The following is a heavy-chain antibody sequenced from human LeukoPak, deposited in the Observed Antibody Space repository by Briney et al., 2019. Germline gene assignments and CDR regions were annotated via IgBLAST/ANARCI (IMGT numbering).Heavy chain of an antibody. CDR1: GDSISGHY. CDR2: MSGSGRT. CDR3: ARDRTYYDSTGYYYDF. V-gene: IGHV4-4*07. D-gene: IGHD3-22*01. Sequence: PSATLSLTCAVSGDSISGHYWSWIRQPAGKGLEWIARMSGSGRTNYNPSLESLVTLSVGTSKNQFSLNLSSVTAAETVVYYCARDRTYYDSTGYYYDFWGQGTLVTVSS. J-gene: IGHJ4*02.